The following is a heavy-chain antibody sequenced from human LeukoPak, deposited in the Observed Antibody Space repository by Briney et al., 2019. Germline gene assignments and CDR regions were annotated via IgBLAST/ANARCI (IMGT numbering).Heavy chain of an antibody. CDR2: ISSSCSTI. CDR3: ARDCSGGSCYLY. D-gene: IGHD2-15*01. J-gene: IGHJ4*02. CDR1: GFTFSDYY. Sequence: GGSMRPSCAASGFTFSDYYMSWLRQAPGKGLEWGSYISSSCSTIYYADSVKGRFTITRDNAKNSLYLQMNSLRAEDTAVYYCARDCSGGSCYLYWGQGTLVTVSS. V-gene: IGHV3-11*04.